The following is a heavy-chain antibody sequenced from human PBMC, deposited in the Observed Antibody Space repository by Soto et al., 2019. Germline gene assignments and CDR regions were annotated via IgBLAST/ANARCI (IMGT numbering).Heavy chain of an antibody. D-gene: IGHD2-15*01. CDR2: MYSSGSS. CDR1: GVSITSYK. Sequence: QVQLQESGPGLVKPSETLSLTCTVSGVSITSYKWTWIRQSPGKGLEWIAYMYSSGSSSYNPSRKSRATISMDTFRNQYSLQLNSATAADTAVYYCAREWSAFDYWGQGILVTVSS. V-gene: IGHV4-59*01. J-gene: IGHJ4*02. CDR3: AREWSAFDY.